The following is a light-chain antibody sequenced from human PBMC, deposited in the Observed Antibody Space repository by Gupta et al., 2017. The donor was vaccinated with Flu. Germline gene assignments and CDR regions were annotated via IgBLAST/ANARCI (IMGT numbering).Light chain of an antibody. CDR3: DSRDSSGKHLL. CDR1: SLRKHY. J-gene: IGLJ3*02. CDR2: GKN. V-gene: IGLV3-19*01. Sequence: SSELTKDPAVSVALGQTVRITCQGDSLRKHYVSWYQQKPGEAPMVVMYGKNKRPSGIPERFSGSTSGDTASLIITGAQAEDEADYYCDSRDSSGKHLLFGGGTKVTVL.